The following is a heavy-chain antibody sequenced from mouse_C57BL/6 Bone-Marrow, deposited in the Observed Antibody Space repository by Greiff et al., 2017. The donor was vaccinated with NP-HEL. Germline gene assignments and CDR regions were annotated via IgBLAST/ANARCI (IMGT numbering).Heavy chain of an antibody. J-gene: IGHJ2*01. CDR2: IYPGSGNT. V-gene: IGHV1-76*01. Sequence: QVQLQQSGAELVRPGASVKLSCKASGYTFTDYYINWVKQRPGQGLEWIARIYPGSGNTYYNEKFKGKATLTADKSSSTAYMELRSLTSEDSAVYFCARLLYGDYWGQGTTLTVSS. CDR3: ARLLYGDY. CDR1: GYTFTDYY. D-gene: IGHD2-12*01.